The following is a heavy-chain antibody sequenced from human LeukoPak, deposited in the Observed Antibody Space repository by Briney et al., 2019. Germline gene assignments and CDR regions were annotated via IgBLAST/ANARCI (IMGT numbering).Heavy chain of an antibody. CDR1: GYTFTSYY. CDR3: ARTKYSSSRYAFVWGVDY. J-gene: IGHJ4*02. V-gene: IGHV1-18*04. CDR2: ISAYNGNT. D-gene: IGHD6-13*01. Sequence: ASVKVSCKASGYTFTSYYMHWVRQAPGQGLEWMGWISAYNGNTNYAQKLQGRVTMTTDTSTSTAYMELRSLRSDDTAVYYCARTKYSSSRYAFVWGVDYWGQGTLVTVSS.